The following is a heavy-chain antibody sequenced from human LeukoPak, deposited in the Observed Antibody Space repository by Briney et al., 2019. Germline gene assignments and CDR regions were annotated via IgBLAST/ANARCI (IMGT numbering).Heavy chain of an antibody. D-gene: IGHD3-3*02. J-gene: IGHJ6*03. CDR1: GGSISSGSYY. CDR2: IYTSGST. V-gene: IGHV4-61*02. CDR3: ARGSSLEWLGNYMDV. Sequence: SETLSLTCTVSGGSISSGSYYWSWIRQPAGKGLEWIGRIYTSGSTNYNPSPKSRVTISVDTSKNQFSLELSSVTAADTAVYYCARGSSLEWLGNYMDVWGKGTTVTVSS.